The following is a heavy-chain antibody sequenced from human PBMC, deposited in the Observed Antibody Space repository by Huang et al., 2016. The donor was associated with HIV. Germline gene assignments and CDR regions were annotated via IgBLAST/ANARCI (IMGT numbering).Heavy chain of an antibody. J-gene: IGHJ3*02. Sequence: EVQLVESGGGLVRPGGSLTLSCAASGFTFSDFSMSWVRQAPGKGLEGVSHIRGSSTYIYYGDSVKGRFAISRDNAKNLLFLQMNSLRAEDTALYYCARRYNWNYVAHGFDIWGQGTMVTVSS. CDR2: IRGSSTYI. CDR3: ARRYNWNYVAHGFDI. CDR1: GFTFSDFS. V-gene: IGHV3-21*06. D-gene: IGHD1-7*01.